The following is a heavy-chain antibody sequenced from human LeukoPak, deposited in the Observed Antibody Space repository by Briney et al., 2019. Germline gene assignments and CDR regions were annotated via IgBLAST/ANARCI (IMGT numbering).Heavy chain of an antibody. CDR2: IRYDGSNK. CDR1: GFTFSSYG. V-gene: IGHV3-30*02. Sequence: PGGSLRLSCAASGFTFSSYGMHWVRQAPGKVLEWVAFIRYDGSNKYYADSVKGRFTISRDNSKNTLYLQMNSLRAEDTAVYYCARELFYYDSSGYYHFDYWGQGTLVTVSS. D-gene: IGHD3-22*01. CDR3: ARELFYYDSSGYYHFDY. J-gene: IGHJ4*02.